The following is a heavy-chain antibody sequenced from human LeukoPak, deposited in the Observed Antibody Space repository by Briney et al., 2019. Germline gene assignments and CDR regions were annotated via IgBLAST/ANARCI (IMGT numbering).Heavy chain of an antibody. CDR3: AKEFSEAAGGTAYFGC. CDR2: ISGSGGST. CDR1: GITFSSYA. D-gene: IGHD6-13*01. V-gene: IGHV3-23*01. J-gene: IGHJ4*02. Sequence: GGSLRLSCVVSGITFSSYAMSWVRQAPGKGLEWVSAISGSGGSTYYADSVKGRFTISRDNSKNTLYLQMNSLRAEDTAVYYCAKEFSEAAGGTAYFGCWGQGTLVTVSS.